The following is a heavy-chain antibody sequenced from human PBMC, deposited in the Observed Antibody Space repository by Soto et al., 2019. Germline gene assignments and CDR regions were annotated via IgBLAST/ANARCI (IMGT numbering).Heavy chain of an antibody. V-gene: IGHV3-30-3*01. CDR1: GFTFSSYA. CDR2: ISYDGSNK. CDR3: ARDQYSSGWYGGFQH. D-gene: IGHD6-19*01. Sequence: PGGSLRLSCAASGFTFSSYAMHWVRQAPGKGLEWVAVISYDGSNKYYADSVKGRFTISRDNSKNTLYLQMNSLRAEDTAVYYCARDQYSSGWYGGFQHWGQGTLVTVSS. J-gene: IGHJ1*01.